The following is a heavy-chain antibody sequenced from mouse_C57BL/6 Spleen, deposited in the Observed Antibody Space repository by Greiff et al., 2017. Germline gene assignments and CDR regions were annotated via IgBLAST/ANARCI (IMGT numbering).Heavy chain of an antibody. CDR2: ISSGSSTI. V-gene: IGHV5-17*01. D-gene: IGHD1-1*01. CDR1: GFTFSDYG. J-gene: IGHJ2*01. Sequence: EVQLVESGGGLVKPGGSLKLSCAASGFTFSDYGMHWVRQAPEKGLEWVAYISSGSSTIYYVDTVKGRFTISRDNAKNTLFLQMTSLRSEDTAMYYCARLSYYYGSSFDYWGQGTTLTVSS. CDR3: ARLSYYYGSSFDY.